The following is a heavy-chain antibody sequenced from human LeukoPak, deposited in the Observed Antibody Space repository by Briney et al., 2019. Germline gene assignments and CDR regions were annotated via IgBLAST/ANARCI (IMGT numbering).Heavy chain of an antibody. Sequence: QPGRSLRLSCAASGFTFSSYAMHWVRQAPGKGLEWVAVISYAGSNKYYADSVKGRFTISRDNAKNSLYLQMNSLRAEDTAVYYCARDRQDNIVVVVAATRGDAFDIWGQGTMVTVSS. CDR2: ISYAGSNK. D-gene: IGHD2-15*01. V-gene: IGHV3-30*04. CDR3: ARDRQDNIVVVVAATRGDAFDI. J-gene: IGHJ3*02. CDR1: GFTFSSYA.